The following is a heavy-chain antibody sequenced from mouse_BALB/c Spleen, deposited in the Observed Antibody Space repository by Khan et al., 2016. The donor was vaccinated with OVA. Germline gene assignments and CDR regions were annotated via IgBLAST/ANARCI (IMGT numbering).Heavy chain of an antibody. J-gene: IGHJ3*01. CDR3: TRRGLYGFFVY. CDR1: GYTFTTYW. V-gene: IGHV1-7*01. Sequence: QVQLKQSGAELANPGASVKMSCKASGYTFTTYWMHWVKQRPGQGLEWIGYINPCTGYTEYNEKFKDKATLTTDKSSSTAYMQLSSLTSEDSAVYYSTRRGLYGFFVYWGQGTLVTVSA. D-gene: IGHD3-3*01. CDR2: INPCTGYT.